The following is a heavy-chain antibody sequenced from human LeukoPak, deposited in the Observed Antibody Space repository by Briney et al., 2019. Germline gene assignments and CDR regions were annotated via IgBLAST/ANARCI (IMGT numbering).Heavy chain of an antibody. CDR2: ISSSGSTI. D-gene: IGHD4-23*01. CDR3: ARVIIPRWNYFDY. J-gene: IGHJ4*02. CDR1: GFTFSDYY. Sequence: GGSLRLSCAASGFTFSDYYMSWIRQAPGKGLEWVSYISSSGSTIYYADSVKGRFTISGDNAKNSLYLQMNSLRAEDTAVYYCARVIIPRWNYFDYWGQGTLVTVSS. V-gene: IGHV3-11*01.